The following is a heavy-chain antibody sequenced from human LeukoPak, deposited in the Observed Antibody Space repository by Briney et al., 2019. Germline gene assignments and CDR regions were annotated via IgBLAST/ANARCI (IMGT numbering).Heavy chain of an antibody. J-gene: IGHJ4*02. CDR1: GASLCSSY. D-gene: IGHD2-21*01. CDR3: TRHGGGYYYFDY. CDR2: MYYSVST. Sequence: TSETLSLTCTVSGASLCSSYWNWIRQPPGKEVGWIGYMYYSVSTNYNPSLKRRVTISVDTSKNQCSLKLSSVTAADTAVYYCTRHGGGYYYFDYWGRGTLVTVSS. V-gene: IGHV4-59*08.